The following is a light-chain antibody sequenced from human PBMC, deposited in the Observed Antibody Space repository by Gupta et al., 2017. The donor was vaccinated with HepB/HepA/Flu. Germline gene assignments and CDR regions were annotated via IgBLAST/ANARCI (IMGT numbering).Light chain of an antibody. V-gene: IGKV1-33*01. Sequence: DIQMTQSPSSLSASVGDRVTITCQASQEISNYLNWYQQKPGKAPKLLIYDASKLETGVPSRFSGSGSGTDFTFTISSLQPEDIATYYCQQDDNLPSAFGHGTKVDIK. CDR1: QEISNY. CDR2: DAS. CDR3: QQDDNLPSA. J-gene: IGKJ3*01.